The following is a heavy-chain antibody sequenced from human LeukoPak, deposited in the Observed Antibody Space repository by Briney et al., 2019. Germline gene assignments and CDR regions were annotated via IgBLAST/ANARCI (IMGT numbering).Heavy chain of an antibody. V-gene: IGHV4-30-4*08. D-gene: IGHD3-3*01. CDR2: IYYSGST. Sequence: SQTLSLTCTVSGGSISSGDYYWSWIRQPPGKGLEWIGYIYYSGSTYYNPSLKSRVTISVDTSKNQFSLKLSSVTAADTAVYYCARGYDFWSGYYSYYFDYRGQGTLVTVSS. J-gene: IGHJ4*02. CDR3: ARGYDFWSGYYSYYFDY. CDR1: GGSISSGDYY.